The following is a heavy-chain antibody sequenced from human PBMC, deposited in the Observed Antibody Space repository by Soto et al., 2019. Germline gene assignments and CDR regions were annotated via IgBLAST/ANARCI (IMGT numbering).Heavy chain of an antibody. D-gene: IGHD6-19*01. V-gene: IGHV1-18*01. CDR3: AMVSIGCYYCFDP. J-gene: IGHJ5*02. Sequence: QVQLVQSGAEVKKPGASVKVSCKASGYTFTSYGISWVRQAPGQGLEWMGWISASNGNTNYAQKLQGRVTMTTDTSTTTAYMELRSLTSDDTAVYYCAMVSIGCYYCFDPLRQGPLVTVSS. CDR1: GYTFTSYG. CDR2: ISASNGNT.